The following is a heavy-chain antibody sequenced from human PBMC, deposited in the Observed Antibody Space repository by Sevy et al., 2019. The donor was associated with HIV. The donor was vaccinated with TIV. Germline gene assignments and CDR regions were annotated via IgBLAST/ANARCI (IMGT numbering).Heavy chain of an antibody. CDR1: GDSISSYF. V-gene: IGHV4-59*01. CDR2: VYFTGNT. Sequence: SETLSLTCSVSGDSISSYFWTWVRQSPGKGLEWSGNVYFTGNTDYSPSLKSRITLSLDTSKSQFSLTLKSVTAADTAIYFCARDSTTRPRVLDYWGQGTLVTVSS. D-gene: IGHD1-1*01. CDR3: ARDSTTRPRVLDY. J-gene: IGHJ4*02.